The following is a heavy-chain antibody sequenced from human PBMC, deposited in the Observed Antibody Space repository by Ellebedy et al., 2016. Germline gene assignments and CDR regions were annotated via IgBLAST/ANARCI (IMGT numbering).Heavy chain of an antibody. J-gene: IGHJ5*02. V-gene: IGHV3-23*01. CDR2: ISGSGGST. D-gene: IGHD6-19*01. CDR1: GFTFSSYA. CDR3: AIHAVAGRRYFDP. Sequence: GESLKISCAASGFTFSSYAMTWVRQAPGKGLEWVSSISGSGGSTYYADSVKGRFTISRDNSKKTLYLQMNSLRAEDTAVYYCAIHAVAGRRYFDPWGPGTLVTVSS.